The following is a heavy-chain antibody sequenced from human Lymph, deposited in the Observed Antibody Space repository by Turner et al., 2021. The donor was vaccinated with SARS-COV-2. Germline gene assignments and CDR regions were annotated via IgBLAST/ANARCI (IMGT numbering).Heavy chain of an antibody. CDR1: GFTFSSYS. CDR3: AKGGGSGYLNFDY. Sequence: EVQLVESGGGLVKPGGSLRLSCAASGFTFSSYSMNWVRQAPGKGLEWVSSISSSRTYIYYADSVKGRFTISRDNTNNTLYLQMNSLRVEDTAVYYCAKGGGSGYLNFDYWGQGTLVTVSS. J-gene: IGHJ4*02. D-gene: IGHD3-3*01. V-gene: IGHV3-21*01. CDR2: ISSSRTYI.